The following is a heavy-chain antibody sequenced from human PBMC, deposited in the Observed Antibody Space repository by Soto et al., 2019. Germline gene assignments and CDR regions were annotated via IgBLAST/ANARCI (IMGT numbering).Heavy chain of an antibody. Sequence: KTSETLSLTCTVSGGSISSSSYYWGWIRQPPGKGLEWIGSIYYSGSTYYNPSLKSRVTISVDTSKNQFSLKLSSVTAADTAVYYCARVARITIFGVDPYGMDVWGQGTTVTVYS. V-gene: IGHV4-39*01. CDR1: GGSISSSSYY. J-gene: IGHJ6*02. CDR3: ARVARITIFGVDPYGMDV. D-gene: IGHD3-3*01. CDR2: IYYSGST.